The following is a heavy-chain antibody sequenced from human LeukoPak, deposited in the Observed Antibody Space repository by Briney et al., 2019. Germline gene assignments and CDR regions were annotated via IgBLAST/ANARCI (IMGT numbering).Heavy chain of an antibody. Sequence: ASVKVSCKASGGTFISYAVSCVRQAPGQGLEWMGGIIPIFGTANYAQKFQGRVTITADESTSTAYMELSSLRSEDTAVYYCAREMIWFGEFPGWFDPWGQGTLVTVSS. CDR2: IIPIFGTA. V-gene: IGHV1-69*13. J-gene: IGHJ5*02. CDR3: AREMIWFGEFPGWFDP. D-gene: IGHD3-10*01. CDR1: GGTFISYA.